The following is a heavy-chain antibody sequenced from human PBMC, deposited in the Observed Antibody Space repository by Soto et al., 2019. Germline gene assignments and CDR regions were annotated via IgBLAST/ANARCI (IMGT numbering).Heavy chain of an antibody. J-gene: IGHJ5*02. Sequence: SGTLSLTCTVSGGSISSGGYYWSWIRQHPGKGLEWIGYIYYSGSTYYNPSLKSRVTISVDTSKNQFSLKLSSVTAADTAVYYCASSSGVVVVTAPFDPWGQGTLVTVSS. CDR3: ASSSGVVVVTAPFDP. V-gene: IGHV4-31*03. CDR1: GGSISSGGYY. D-gene: IGHD2-21*02. CDR2: IYYSGST.